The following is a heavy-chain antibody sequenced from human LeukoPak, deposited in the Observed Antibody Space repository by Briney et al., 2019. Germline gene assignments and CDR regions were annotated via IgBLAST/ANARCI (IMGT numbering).Heavy chain of an antibody. CDR3: ARDRVEMATDAPNEVGDY. Sequence: GASVKVSCRASGYTFTSYDFNWVRQATGQRPEWMGWMSPNSGDTGYAQKFQDRVTMTRNTSISTAYMELSSLRSEDTAVYYCARDRVEMATDAPNEVGDYWGQGTLVTVSS. D-gene: IGHD5-24*01. CDR1: GYTFTSYD. CDR2: MSPNSGDT. V-gene: IGHV1-8*01. J-gene: IGHJ4*02.